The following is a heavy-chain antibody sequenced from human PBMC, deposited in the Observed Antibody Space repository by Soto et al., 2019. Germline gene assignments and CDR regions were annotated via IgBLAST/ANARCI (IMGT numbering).Heavy chain of an antibody. V-gene: IGHV3-48*01. D-gene: IGHD7-27*01. CDR1: GFPFSSYS. CDR2: ISSSSSTI. J-gene: IGHJ4*02. CDR3: ARDPITGDRVRRPY. Sequence: PGGSLRLSCAASGFPFSSYSMNWVRPAPGKGLEWVSYISSSSSTIYYADSVKGRFTISRDNAKNSLYLQMNSLRAEDTAVYYCARDPITGDRVRRPYWGQGTLVTVSS.